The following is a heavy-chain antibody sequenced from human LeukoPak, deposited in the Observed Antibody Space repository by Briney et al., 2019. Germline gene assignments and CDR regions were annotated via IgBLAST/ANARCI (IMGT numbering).Heavy chain of an antibody. CDR3: ARLGSLLTPFDY. D-gene: IGHD3-16*01. V-gene: IGHV1-69*06. Sequence: SVKVSCRASGGTFSSYAISWVRQAPGQGLEWMGGIIPIFGTANYAQKFQGRVTITADKSTSTAYMELSGLRSEDTAVYYCARLGSLLTPFDYWGQGTLVTVSS. CDR1: GGTFSSYA. CDR2: IIPIFGTA. J-gene: IGHJ4*02.